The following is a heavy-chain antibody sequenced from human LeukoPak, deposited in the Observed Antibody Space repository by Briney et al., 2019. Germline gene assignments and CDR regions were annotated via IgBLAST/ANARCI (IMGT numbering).Heavy chain of an antibody. J-gene: IGHJ4*02. D-gene: IGHD2-15*01. CDR3: AKWWTTRDYGDY. CDR1: GFTFSSYG. CDR2: ISYDGSNK. V-gene: IGHV3-30*18. Sequence: GGSLRLSCAASGFTFSSYGVHWVRQAPGKGLEWVAVISYDGSNKYYADSVKGRFTISRDNSKNTLYLQMNSLRAEDTAVYYCAKWWTTRDYGDYWGQGTLVTVSS.